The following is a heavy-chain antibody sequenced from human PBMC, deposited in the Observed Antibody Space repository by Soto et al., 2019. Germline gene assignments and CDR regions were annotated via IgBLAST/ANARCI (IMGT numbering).Heavy chain of an antibody. CDR1: GGSISSGGYS. Sequence: QLQLQESGSGLVKPSQTLSLTCAVSGGSISSGGYSWSWIRQPPGKGLEWNGYIYHSGSTYYNPSLQSRVTISVDRAKAQCSLRLSTVSAADTAVYDCDRDSGSGRFDHWGQGTLNTVFS. V-gene: IGHV4-30-2*01. J-gene: IGHJ4*02. CDR2: IYHSGST. D-gene: IGHD3-10*01. CDR3: DRDSGSGRFDH.